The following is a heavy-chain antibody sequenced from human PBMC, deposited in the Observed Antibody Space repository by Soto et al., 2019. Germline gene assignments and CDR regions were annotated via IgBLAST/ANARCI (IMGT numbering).Heavy chain of an antibody. CDR1: GYRFTNYC. Sequence: GEYLKISCKGSGYRFTNYCIGWVLQMPGRGLEWMWIIYPGDSDTRYSPSFQGQVTLSADKSISTAYLQWSSLKASDNAMYFCARQTNTIRQYYFDSWGQGTLVTVSS. D-gene: IGHD3-3*01. J-gene: IGHJ4*02. CDR3: ARQTNTIRQYYFDS. CDR2: IYPGDSDT. V-gene: IGHV5-51*01.